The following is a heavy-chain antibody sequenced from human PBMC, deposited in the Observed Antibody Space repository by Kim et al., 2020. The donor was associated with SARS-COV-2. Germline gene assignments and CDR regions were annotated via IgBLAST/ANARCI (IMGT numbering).Heavy chain of an antibody. Sequence: GWSLRLSCAASGFTVSSNYMSWVRQAPGKGLEWVSVIYSGGSTYYADSVKGRFTISRDNSKNTLYLQMNSLRAEYTAVYYCAGGARDYYYGMDVWGQGTTVTVSS. D-gene: IGHD1-26*01. CDR2: IYSGGST. V-gene: IGHV3-66*01. CDR1: GFTVSSNY. CDR3: AGGARDYYYGMDV. J-gene: IGHJ6*02.